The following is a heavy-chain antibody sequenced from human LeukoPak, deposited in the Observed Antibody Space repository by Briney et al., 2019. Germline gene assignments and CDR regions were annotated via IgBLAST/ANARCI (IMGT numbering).Heavy chain of an antibody. V-gene: IGHV3-23*01. CDR1: GFTFSSYS. D-gene: IGHD2-8*01. J-gene: IGHJ4*02. Sequence: PGGSLRLSCAASGFTFSSYSMNWVRQAPGKGLEWVSAISGSGGSTYYADSVKGRFTISRDNSKNTLYLQMNSLRAEDTAVYYCAKVRLKVVGEDFDYWGQGTLVTVSS. CDR3: AKVRLKVVGEDFDY. CDR2: ISGSGGST.